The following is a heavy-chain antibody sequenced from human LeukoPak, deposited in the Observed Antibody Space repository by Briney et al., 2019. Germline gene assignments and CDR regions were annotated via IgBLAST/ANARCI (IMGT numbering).Heavy chain of an antibody. CDR1: GFTFDDYG. Sequence: PGGSLRLSCAASGFTFDDYGMSWVRQAPGKGLEWVSGINWNGGSTGYADSVKGRFTISRDNAKNSLYLQMNSLRAEDTAVYYCARGMTTVTTGNRDYWGQGTLVTVSS. CDR2: INWNGGST. CDR3: ARGMTTVTTGNRDY. J-gene: IGHJ4*02. V-gene: IGHV3-20*04. D-gene: IGHD4-17*01.